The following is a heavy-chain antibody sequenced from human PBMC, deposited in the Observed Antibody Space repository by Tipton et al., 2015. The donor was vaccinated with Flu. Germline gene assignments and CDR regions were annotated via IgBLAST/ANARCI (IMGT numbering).Heavy chain of an antibody. Sequence: LSLTCTVSGYSISSGYYWGWIRQPPGKGLEWIGSIYHSGSTYYNPSLKSRVTISVDTSKNQFSLKLSSVTAADTAVYYCARSIPSSLFDYWGQGTLVTVSS. CDR3: ARSIPSSLFDY. CDR2: IYHSGST. D-gene: IGHD6-6*01. V-gene: IGHV4-38-2*02. CDR1: GYSISSGYY. J-gene: IGHJ4*02.